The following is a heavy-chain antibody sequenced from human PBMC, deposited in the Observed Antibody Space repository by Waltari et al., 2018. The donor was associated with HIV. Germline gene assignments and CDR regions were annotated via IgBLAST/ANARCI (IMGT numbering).Heavy chain of an antibody. D-gene: IGHD2-21*02. CDR1: GGSFSGYY. Sequence: QVQLQQWGAGLLKPSETLSLTCAVYGGSFSGYYRSWIRQPHGTGLEWIGEINHSGSTNYNPSLKSRVTISVDTSKNQFSLKLSSVTAADTAVYYCARGLHIVVVTAAYYFDYWGQGTLVTVSS. J-gene: IGHJ4*02. CDR2: INHSGST. CDR3: ARGLHIVVVTAAYYFDY. V-gene: IGHV4-34*01.